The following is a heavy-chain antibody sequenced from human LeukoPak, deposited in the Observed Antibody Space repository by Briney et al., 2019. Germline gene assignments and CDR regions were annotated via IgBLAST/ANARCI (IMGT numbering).Heavy chain of an antibody. J-gene: IGHJ6*03. CDR3: ARGRYCNSTNCPYVGGYYYMDV. CDR1: GESFSGYH. D-gene: IGHD2-2*01. CDR2: IDHSGST. Sequence: SETLSLTCAVYGESFSGYHWTWIRQPPGKGPEWIGKIDHSGSTIYNPSHKSRVTISVAAPKNQIFLDLSSVTAADTAVYYCARGRYCNSTNCPYVGGYYYMDVWGKGTTVTVSS. V-gene: IGHV4-34*01.